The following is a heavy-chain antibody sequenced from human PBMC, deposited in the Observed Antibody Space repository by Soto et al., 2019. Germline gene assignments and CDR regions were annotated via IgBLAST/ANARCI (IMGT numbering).Heavy chain of an antibody. V-gene: IGHV4-31*03. D-gene: IGHD3-3*01. CDR2: IHYSGST. CDR3: ARFWSGYLDY. CDR1: GGSISSGGYF. Sequence: QVQLQESGPGLVKPSQTLSLSCTVSGGSISSGGYFWTWIRQHPGKGLEWIGFIHYSGSTYYNASLKSRVNISVDTSKNQFSLKVSSVTAADTALYYCARFWSGYLDYWGQGTLVTVSS. J-gene: IGHJ4*02.